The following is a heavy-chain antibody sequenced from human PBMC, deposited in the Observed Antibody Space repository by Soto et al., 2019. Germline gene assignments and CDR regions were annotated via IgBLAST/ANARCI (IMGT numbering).Heavy chain of an antibody. CDR3: ARAASLSYYYAVNV. Sequence: GASVKVSCKASGYTFTNYGISWVRQAPGQGLEWMGWISAYNGNTDYAQKFQGRVTMTTDTSTSTVYMELGSLRSDDTAVYFCARAASLSYYYAVNVWGQGTTVTVPS. V-gene: IGHV1-18*01. J-gene: IGHJ6*02. CDR2: ISAYNGNT. CDR1: GYTFTNYG.